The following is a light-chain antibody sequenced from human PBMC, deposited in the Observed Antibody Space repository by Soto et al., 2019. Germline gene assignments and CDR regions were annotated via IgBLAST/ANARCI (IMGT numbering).Light chain of an antibody. Sequence: QSALTQPASVSGSPGQSITISCTGTSSDVGSYNLVSWYQQHPGKALKLMIYEGSKRPPGVSNRFSGSKSGNTASLTISGLQAEDEADYYCCSYAGSSTFLYVFGTGTKVTVL. J-gene: IGLJ1*01. CDR3: CSYAGSSTFLYV. V-gene: IGLV2-23*03. CDR2: EGS. CDR1: SSDVGSYNL.